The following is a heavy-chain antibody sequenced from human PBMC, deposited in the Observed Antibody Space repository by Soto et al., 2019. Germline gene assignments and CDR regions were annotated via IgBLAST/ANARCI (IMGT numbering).Heavy chain of an antibody. CDR3: ARESSGWSFDY. Sequence: SETLSLTCTVSGGSISSGGYYWSWIRQHPGKGLEWIGYIYYSGSTYYNPSLKSRVTISVDTSKNQFSLKLSSVTAADTAVYYCARESSGWSFDYWGQGTLVTVSS. D-gene: IGHD6-19*01. V-gene: IGHV4-31*03. J-gene: IGHJ4*02. CDR2: IYYSGST. CDR1: GGSISSGGYY.